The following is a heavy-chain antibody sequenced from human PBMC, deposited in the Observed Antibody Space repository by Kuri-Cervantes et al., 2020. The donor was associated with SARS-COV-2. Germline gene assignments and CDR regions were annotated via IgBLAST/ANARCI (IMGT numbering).Heavy chain of an antibody. Sequence: SETLSLTCTVSGGSISSYYWSWIRQPAGKGLEWIGRIYTSGSTNYNPSLRSRVTISVDTSKNQFSLKLSSVTAADTAVYYCARLAIFGVVTDWDYYFDYWGQGTLVTVSS. CDR2: IYTSGST. CDR1: GGSISSYY. J-gene: IGHJ4*02. V-gene: IGHV4-4*07. CDR3: ARLAIFGVVTDWDYYFDY. D-gene: IGHD3-3*01.